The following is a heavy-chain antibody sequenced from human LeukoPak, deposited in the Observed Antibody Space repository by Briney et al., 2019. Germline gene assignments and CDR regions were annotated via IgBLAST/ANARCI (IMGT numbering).Heavy chain of an antibody. J-gene: IGHJ4*02. CDR1: GGSISSYYW. CDR3: AHASGSGICDY. Sequence: TLSLTCTVSGGSISSYYWSWIRQPPGKALEWLALIYWNDDKRYSPSLRSRLTITEDTSKNQVVLTMTNMDPVDTATYYCAHASGSGICDYWGQGTLVTVSS. V-gene: IGHV2-5*01. D-gene: IGHD3-10*01. CDR2: IYWNDDK.